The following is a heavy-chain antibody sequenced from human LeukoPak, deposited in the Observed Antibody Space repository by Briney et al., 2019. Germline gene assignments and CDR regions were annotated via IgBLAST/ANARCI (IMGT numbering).Heavy chain of an antibody. J-gene: IGHJ6*02. D-gene: IGHD5-18*01. V-gene: IGHV6-1*01. CDR3: ARDLDTAMASGYYYYGMDV. Sequence: SQTLSLTCAISGDSVSSNSAAWTWIRQSPSRGLEWLGRTYYRSKWYNDYAVSVKSRITINPDTSKNQFSLQLNSVTPEDTAVYYCARDLDTAMASGYYYYGMDVWGQGTTVTVSS. CDR2: TYYRSKWYN. CDR1: GDSVSSNSAA.